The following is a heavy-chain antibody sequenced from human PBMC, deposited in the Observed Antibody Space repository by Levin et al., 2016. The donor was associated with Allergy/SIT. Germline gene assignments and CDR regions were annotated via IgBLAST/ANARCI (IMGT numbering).Heavy chain of an antibody. Sequence: SVKVSCKASGYTFTGYYMHWVRQAPGQGLEWMGWINPNSGGTNYAQKFQGRVTMTRDTSISTAYMELSRLRSDDTAVYYCARDQHSSSSSDYYYYGMDVWGQGTTVTVSS. CDR1: GYTFTGYY. J-gene: IGHJ6*02. V-gene: IGHV1-2*02. CDR3: ARDQHSSSSSDYYYYGMDV. CDR2: INPNSGGT. D-gene: IGHD6-6*01.